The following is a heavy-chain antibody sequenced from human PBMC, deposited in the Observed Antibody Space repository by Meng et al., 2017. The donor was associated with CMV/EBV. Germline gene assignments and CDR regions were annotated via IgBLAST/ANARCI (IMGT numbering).Heavy chain of an antibody. V-gene: IGHV1-46*01. J-gene: IGHJ5*02. CDR1: GYTFTSYY. CDR3: ARDFRPTYSSSWYHWFDP. D-gene: IGHD6-13*01. CDR2: INPSGGST. Sequence: GGSLRLSCAASGYTFTSYYMHWVRQAPGQGLEWMGIINPSGGSTSYAQKFQGRVTMTRDTSTSTVYMELSSLRSEDTAVYYCARDFRPTYSSSWYHWFDPWGQGTLVTVSS.